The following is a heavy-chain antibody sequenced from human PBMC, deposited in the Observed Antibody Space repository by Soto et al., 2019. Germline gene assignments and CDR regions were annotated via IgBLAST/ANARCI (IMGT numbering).Heavy chain of an antibody. CDR2: IIPIFGTA. D-gene: IGHD3-16*02. J-gene: IGHJ3*02. CDR3: ASLYYDYVWGSYRYTLRAFDI. V-gene: IGHV1-69*13. Sequence: GASVKVSCKASGCTFSSYAISWVRQAPGQGLEWMGGIIPIFGTANYAQKFQGRVTITADESTSTAYMELSSLRSEDTAVYYCASLYYDYVWGSYRYTLRAFDIWGQGTMVTVSS. CDR1: GCTFSSYA.